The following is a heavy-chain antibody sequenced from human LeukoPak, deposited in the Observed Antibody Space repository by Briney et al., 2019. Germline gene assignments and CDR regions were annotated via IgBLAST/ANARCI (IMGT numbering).Heavy chain of an antibody. CDR3: AREAKGTGGNWFDP. CDR2: IYYSGST. D-gene: IGHD2-8*02. Sequence: PSETLSLTCTVSGGSISSGGYYWSWIRQHPGKGLEWIGYIYYSGSTYYNPSLKSRVTISADTSKNQFSLKLSSVTAADTAVYYCAREAKGTGGNWFDPWGQGTLVTVSS. CDR1: GGSISSGGYY. J-gene: IGHJ5*02. V-gene: IGHV4-31*03.